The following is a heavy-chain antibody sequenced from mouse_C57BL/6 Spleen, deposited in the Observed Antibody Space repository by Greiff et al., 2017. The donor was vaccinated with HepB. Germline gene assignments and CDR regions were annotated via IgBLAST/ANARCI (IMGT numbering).Heavy chain of an antibody. CDR1: GFTFSSYA. CDR3: ARAGSSGPFAY. V-gene: IGHV5-4*01. Sequence: EVQGVESGGGLVKPGGSLKLSCAASGFTFSSYAMSWVRQTPEKRLEWVATISDGGSYTYYPDNVKGRFTISRDNAKNNLYLQMSHLKSEDTAMYYCARAGSSGPFAYWGQGTLVTVSA. J-gene: IGHJ3*01. CDR2: ISDGGSYT. D-gene: IGHD3-2*02.